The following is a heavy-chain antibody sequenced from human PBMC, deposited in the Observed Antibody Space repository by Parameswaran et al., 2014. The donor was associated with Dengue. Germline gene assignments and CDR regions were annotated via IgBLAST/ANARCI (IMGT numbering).Heavy chain of an antibody. CDR2: INHSRST. J-gene: IGHJ6*03. D-gene: IGHD2-8*02. Sequence: RWIRQPPGKGLEWIGEINHSRSTNYNPSLKSRVTISVDTSKNQFSLKLSSVTAADTAVYYCAREAGVVAVYARPYYYYYMDVWGKGTTVTVSS. V-gene: IGHV4-34*01. CDR3: AREAGVVAVYARPYYYYYMDV.